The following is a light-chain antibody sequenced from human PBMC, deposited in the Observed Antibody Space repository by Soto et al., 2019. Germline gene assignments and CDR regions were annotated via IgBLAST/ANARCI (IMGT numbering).Light chain of an antibody. CDR3: CSYAGTYTYV. J-gene: IGLJ1*01. Sequence: QSALTQPRSVSGSPGQSVAISCTGTSSDVGGHNSVSWYQQHPGKAPKLMIYDVTKRPSGVPDRFSGSKSGNTASLTISGLRPEDGTDYYCCSYAGTYTYVFGTGTKVTVL. V-gene: IGLV2-11*01. CDR2: DVT. CDR1: SSDVGGHNS.